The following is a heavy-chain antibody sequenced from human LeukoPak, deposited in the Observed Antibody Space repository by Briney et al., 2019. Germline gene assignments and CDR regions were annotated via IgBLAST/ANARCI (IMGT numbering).Heavy chain of an antibody. CDR3: ARDERMVYATPTTYYFDY. J-gene: IGHJ4*02. CDR2: INPSGGST. Sequence: GASVKVSCKASGYTFTSYYMHWVRQAPGQGLEWMGIINPSGGSTSYAQKFQGRVTMTRDTSTSTVYMELSSLRSEDTAVYYYARDERMVYATPTTYYFDYWGQGTLVTVSS. D-gene: IGHD2-8*01. V-gene: IGHV1-46*01. CDR1: GYTFTSYY.